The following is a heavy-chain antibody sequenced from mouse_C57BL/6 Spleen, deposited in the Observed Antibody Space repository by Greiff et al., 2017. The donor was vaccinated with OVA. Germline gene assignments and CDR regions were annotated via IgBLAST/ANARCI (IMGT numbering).Heavy chain of an antibody. Sequence: VQLQQSGPELVKPGASVKISCKASGYSFTGYYMNWVKQSPEKSLEWIGEINPSTGGTTYNQKFKAKATLTVDKSSSTAYMQLKSLTSEAAAVYYCARASYYSWFAYWGQGTLVTVSA. CDR1: GYSFTGYY. D-gene: IGHD1-1*01. J-gene: IGHJ3*01. V-gene: IGHV1-42*01. CDR2: INPSTGGT. CDR3: ARASYYSWFAY.